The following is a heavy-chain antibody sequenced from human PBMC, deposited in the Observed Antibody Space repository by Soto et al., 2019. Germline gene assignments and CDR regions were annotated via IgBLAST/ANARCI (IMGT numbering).Heavy chain of an antibody. D-gene: IGHD6-13*01. Sequence: ASVKVSCKASGGTFSSYAISWVRQAPGQGLEWMGGIIPIFGTANYAQKFQGRVTITADESTSTAYMELSSLRSEDTAVYYCARGMYSSSWYSGSLEFDYWGQGTLVTVSS. CDR1: GGTFSSYA. CDR3: ARGMYSSSWYSGSLEFDY. J-gene: IGHJ4*02. CDR2: IIPIFGTA. V-gene: IGHV1-69*13.